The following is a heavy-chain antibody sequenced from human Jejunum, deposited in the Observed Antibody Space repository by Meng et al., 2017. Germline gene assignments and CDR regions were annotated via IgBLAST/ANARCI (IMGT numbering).Heavy chain of an antibody. D-gene: IGHD3-22*01. CDR3: ARDDISSGYHDGFDV. Sequence: SETLSLTCTVSGGYISSTTYYWNWIRQPPGKGLEWIGSIYYSGNTYYNPSLKSRVAISVDTSKNQISLRLSSATAADTAVYYCARDDISSGYHDGFDVWGQGTVVTVSS. J-gene: IGHJ3*01. CDR2: IYYSGNT. CDR1: GGYISSTTYY. V-gene: IGHV4-39*07.